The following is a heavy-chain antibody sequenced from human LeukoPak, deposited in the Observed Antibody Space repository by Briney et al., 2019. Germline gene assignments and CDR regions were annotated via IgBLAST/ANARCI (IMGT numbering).Heavy chain of an antibody. CDR1: GGSFSGYY. J-gene: IGHJ4*02. CDR2: INHSGST. D-gene: IGHD3-9*01. Sequence: PSETLSLTCAVHGGSFSGYYWSWIRQPPGKGLEWIGEINHSGSTNYNPSLKSRVTISVDTSKNQFSLKLSSVTAADTAVYYCARRGLRYLDWVGGQGTLVTVSS. CDR3: ARRGLRYLDWV. V-gene: IGHV4-34*01.